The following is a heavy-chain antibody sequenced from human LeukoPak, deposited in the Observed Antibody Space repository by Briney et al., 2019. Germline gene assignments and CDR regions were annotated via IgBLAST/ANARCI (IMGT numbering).Heavy chain of an antibody. J-gene: IGHJ4*02. CDR1: GVTFSSSA. Sequence: GGSLRLSCAASGVTFSSSAMSWVRQAPGKGLEWVSAITGDGGGTNHADSVKGRFTISRDNSKNILYLQMNSLRADDTAAYYCVKEASSGNFVTIDCWGQGTLVTVSS. CDR3: VKEASSGNFVTIDC. CDR2: ITGDGGGT. V-gene: IGHV3-23*01. D-gene: IGHD1-26*01.